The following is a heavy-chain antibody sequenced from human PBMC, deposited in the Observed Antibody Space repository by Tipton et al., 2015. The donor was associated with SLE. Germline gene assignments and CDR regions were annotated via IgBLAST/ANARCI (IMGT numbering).Heavy chain of an antibody. Sequence: TLSLTCTVSGGSISSYYWSWIRQPAGKGLEWIGRIYTSGSTYYNPSLKSRVTISVDTSKNQFSLKLSSVTAADTAVYYCARHRGSYGAFDIWGQGTMVTVSS. CDR3: ARHRGSYGAFDI. CDR1: GGSISSYY. J-gene: IGHJ3*02. CDR2: IYTSGST. V-gene: IGHV4-4*07. D-gene: IGHD3-16*01.